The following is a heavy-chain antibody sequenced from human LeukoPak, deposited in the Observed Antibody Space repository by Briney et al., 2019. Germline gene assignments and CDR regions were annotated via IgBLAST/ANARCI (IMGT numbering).Heavy chain of an antibody. CDR1: GFTFSSYS. J-gene: IGHJ6*03. CDR3: AREGYYDSSGYYNYYYYYYMDV. D-gene: IGHD3-22*01. Sequence: GGSLRLSCAASGFTFSSYSMNWVRQAPGKGLEWVSSISSSSSYIYYADSVKGRFTISRDNAKNSLYLQMNSLRAEDTAVYYCAREGYYDSSGYYNYYYYYYMDVWGKGTTATVSS. V-gene: IGHV3-21*01. CDR2: ISSSSSYI.